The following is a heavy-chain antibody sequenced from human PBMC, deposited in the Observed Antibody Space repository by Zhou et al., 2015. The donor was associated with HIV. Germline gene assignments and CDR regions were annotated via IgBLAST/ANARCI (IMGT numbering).Heavy chain of an antibody. CDR3: ARGAATSFGYYNGMDV. J-gene: IGHJ6*02. D-gene: IGHD3-10*01. Sequence: QAQLVQSGAEVRKPGSSVKVSCEASGGTFSSYAISWVRQAPGQGLEWMGGIIPIFGTANYAQKFQGRVTITADESTSTVYMQLSSLTSDDTAVYYCARGAATSFGYYNGMDVWGQGTTVTVSS. CDR2: IIPIFGTA. CDR1: GGTFSSYA. V-gene: IGHV1-69*01.